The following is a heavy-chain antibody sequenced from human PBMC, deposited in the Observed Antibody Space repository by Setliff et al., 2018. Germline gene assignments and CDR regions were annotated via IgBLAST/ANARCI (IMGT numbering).Heavy chain of an antibody. CDR1: TYSITNHF. CDR3: ARGNDVRFDP. V-gene: IGHV4-38-2*01. J-gene: IGHJ5*02. CDR2: ISHSEGT. Sequence: PSETLSLTCAVSTYSITNHFWGWIRQPPGKGLEWIGSISHSEGTYYNPSLKSRVTISIDTSKNQFSLNLRSVTATDTAVYYCARGNDVRFDPWSQGALVTVSS. D-gene: IGHD1-1*01.